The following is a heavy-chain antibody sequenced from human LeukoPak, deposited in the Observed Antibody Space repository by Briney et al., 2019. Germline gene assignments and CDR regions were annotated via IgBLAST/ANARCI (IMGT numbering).Heavy chain of an antibody. D-gene: IGHD4-23*01. CDR2: IKSDGSSS. CDR1: GFTFSSYA. V-gene: IGHV3-74*01. CDR3: VRDLDLGGYSSFEY. Sequence: PGGSLRLSCAASGFTFSSYAMSWVRQAPGKGLVWVSRIKSDGSSSTYADSVKGRFTISRDNAENSLYLQMNTLRAEDTAVYYCVRDLDLGGYSSFEYWGQGTLVTVSS. J-gene: IGHJ4*02.